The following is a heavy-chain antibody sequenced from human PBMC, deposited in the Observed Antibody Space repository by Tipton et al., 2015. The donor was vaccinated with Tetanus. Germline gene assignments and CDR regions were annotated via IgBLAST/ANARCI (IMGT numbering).Heavy chain of an antibody. V-gene: IGHV5-10-1*01. CDR2: IDPSDSYT. CDR3: ATFWSGPYYYYGMDV. Sequence: QLVQSGAEVKKPGESLRISCKGSGYSFTSYWISWVRQMPGKGLEWMGRIDPSDSYTNYSPSFQGHVTISADKSISTAYLQWSSLKASDAAMYYCATFWSGPYYYYGMDVWGQGTTVTVSS. D-gene: IGHD3-3*01. J-gene: IGHJ6*02. CDR1: GYSFTSYW.